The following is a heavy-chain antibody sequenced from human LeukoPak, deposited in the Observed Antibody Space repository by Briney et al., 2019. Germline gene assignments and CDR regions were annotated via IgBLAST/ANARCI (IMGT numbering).Heavy chain of an antibody. J-gene: IGHJ5*02. CDR3: ATSKPPGDWFDP. D-gene: IGHD4-11*01. CDR2: IYYSGST. CDR1: GGSISSGGYD. V-gene: IGHV4-31*03. Sequence: SQTLSLTCTVSGGSISSGGYDWSWIRQHPGKGLEWIGYIYYSGSTYYNPSLKSRVTISVDTSKNQFSLKLSSVTAADTAVYYCATSKPPGDWFDPWGQGTLVTVSS.